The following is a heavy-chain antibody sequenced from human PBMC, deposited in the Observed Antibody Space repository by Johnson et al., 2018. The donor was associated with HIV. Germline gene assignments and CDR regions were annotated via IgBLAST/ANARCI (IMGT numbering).Heavy chain of an antibody. CDR1: GFTFDDYG. J-gene: IGHJ3*02. Sequence: VQLVESGGGVVRPGGSLRLSCAASGFTFDDYGMSWVRQAPGKGLEWVSGINWNGGSTGYADSVKGRFPISRDNAKNSLYLQMNSLRAEDTAVYYCAKDREYYGSGSFYAFDIWGQGTMVTVSS. D-gene: IGHD3-10*01. V-gene: IGHV3-20*04. CDR3: AKDREYYGSGSFYAFDI. CDR2: INWNGGST.